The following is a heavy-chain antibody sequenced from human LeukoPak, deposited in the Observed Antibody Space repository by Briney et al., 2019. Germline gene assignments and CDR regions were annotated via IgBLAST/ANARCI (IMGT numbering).Heavy chain of an antibody. D-gene: IGHD4-17*01. V-gene: IGHV3-7*01. CDR1: GFTFSSYW. J-gene: IGHJ3*02. CDR2: IKEDGSEK. Sequence: PGGSLRLSCAASGFTFSSYWMSWVRQAPGKGLEWVANIKEDGSEKYYVDSVKGRFTISRDNAKNSLYLQMNSLRGEDTAVYYCARDLYGDYDGAFDIWGQGTMVTVSS. CDR3: ARDLYGDYDGAFDI.